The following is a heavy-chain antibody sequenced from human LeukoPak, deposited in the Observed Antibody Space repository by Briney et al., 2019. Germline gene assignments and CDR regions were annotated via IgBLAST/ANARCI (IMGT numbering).Heavy chain of an antibody. CDR1: GYSFTSYW. V-gene: IGHV5-51*01. D-gene: IGHD5-18*01. CDR3: ARIAKYSYGSGYFDY. J-gene: IGHJ4*02. CDR2: IYPGDSDT. Sequence: GESLKISSKGSGYSFTSYWIGWVRQMPGKGLEWMGIIYPGDSDTRYSPSFQGQVTISADKSISTAYLQWSSLKASDTAMYYCARIAKYSYGSGYFDYWGQGTLVTVSS.